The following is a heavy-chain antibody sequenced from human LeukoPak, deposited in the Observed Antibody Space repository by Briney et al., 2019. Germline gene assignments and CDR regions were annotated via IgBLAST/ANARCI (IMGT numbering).Heavy chain of an antibody. D-gene: IGHD6-19*01. V-gene: IGHV4-39*01. CDR2: IYYSGST. Sequence: SETLSPTCTVSGGSISSSSYYWGWIRQPPGKGLEWIGSIYYSGSTYYNPSLKSRVTISVDTSKNQFSLKLSSVTAADTAVYYCATRIAVAGYDAFDIWGQGTMVTVSS. J-gene: IGHJ3*02. CDR1: GGSISSSSYY. CDR3: ATRIAVAGYDAFDI.